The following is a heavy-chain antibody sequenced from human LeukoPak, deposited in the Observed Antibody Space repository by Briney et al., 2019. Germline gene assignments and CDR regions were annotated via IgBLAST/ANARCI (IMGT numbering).Heavy chain of an antibody. Sequence: PSETLSLTCTVSGGSISSYYWSWIRQPPGKGLEWIGYIYYSGSTNYNPSLKSRVTISVDMSKNQFSLKLSSVTAADTAVYYCARGGRSYYFDYWGQGTLVTVSS. CDR1: GGSISSYY. CDR2: IYYSGST. V-gene: IGHV4-59*01. D-gene: IGHD1-26*01. J-gene: IGHJ4*02. CDR3: ARGGRSYYFDY.